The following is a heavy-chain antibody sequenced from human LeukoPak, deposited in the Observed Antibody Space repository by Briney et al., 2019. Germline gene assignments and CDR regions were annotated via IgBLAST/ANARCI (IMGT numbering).Heavy chain of an antibody. CDR2: ISWNSGSI. CDR3: ARGHYYDSSGYPGAFDI. D-gene: IGHD3-22*01. V-gene: IGHV3-9*01. CDR1: GFTFDDYA. Sequence: GRSLRLSCAASGFTFDDYAMHWVRQVPGKGLEWVSGISWNSGSIGYADSVKGRFTISRDNAKTSLYLEMNSLRTEDTALYYCARGHYYDSSGYPGAFDIWGQGTMVTVSS. J-gene: IGHJ3*02.